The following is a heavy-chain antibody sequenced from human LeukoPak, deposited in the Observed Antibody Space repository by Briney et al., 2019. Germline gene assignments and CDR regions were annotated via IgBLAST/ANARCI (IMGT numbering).Heavy chain of an antibody. CDR3: ARESYSSPTEFDY. J-gene: IGHJ4*02. D-gene: IGHD6-13*01. Sequence: KSSETLSLTCTVSGGSISNYYWNWIRQPPGKGLEWIGYIYYSGSTNYNPSLKSRVTMSVDMSKNQFSLRLNSVTAADTAVYYCARESYSSPTEFDYWGQGTQVTVSS. CDR2: IYYSGST. CDR1: GGSISNYY. V-gene: IGHV4-59*01.